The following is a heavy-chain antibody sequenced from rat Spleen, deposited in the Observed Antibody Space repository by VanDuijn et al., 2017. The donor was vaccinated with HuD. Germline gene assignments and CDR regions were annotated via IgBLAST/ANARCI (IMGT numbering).Heavy chain of an antibody. Sequence: EVQLVESGGGLVQPGRSLKLSCVASGFTFNNYWMTWIRQAPGKGLEWVASISPSGGSIHYPDSVKGRFTISKDHAKSTLYLQMNSLRSEDTATYYCTRAIYTTDYYYAKGYYVMDAWGQGASVTVSS. J-gene: IGHJ4*01. D-gene: IGHD1-6*01. CDR2: ISPSGGSI. CDR1: GFTFNNYW. V-gene: IGHV5-31*01. CDR3: TRAIYTTDYYYAKGYYVMDA.